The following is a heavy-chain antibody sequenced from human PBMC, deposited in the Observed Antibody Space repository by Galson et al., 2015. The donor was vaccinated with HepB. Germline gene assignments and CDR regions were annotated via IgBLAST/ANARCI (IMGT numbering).Heavy chain of an antibody. Sequence: LSLTYTVSGGSISSSSYYWGWIRQPPGKGLEWIGSIYYSGSTYYNPSLKSRVTISVDTSKNQFSLKLSSVTAADTAVYYCASYGGLEYCGGDCYSFDYWGQGTLVTVSS. CDR3: ASYGGLEYCGGDCYSFDY. V-gene: IGHV4-39*01. CDR2: IYYSGST. CDR1: GGSISSSSYY. J-gene: IGHJ4*02. D-gene: IGHD2-21*02.